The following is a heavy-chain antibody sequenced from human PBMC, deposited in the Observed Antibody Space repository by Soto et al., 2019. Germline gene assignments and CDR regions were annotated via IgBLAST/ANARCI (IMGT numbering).Heavy chain of an antibody. CDR2: FDPEDGET. V-gene: IGHV1-24*01. CDR1: GYTLTELS. CDR3: ATGREDTAMLGAYYFDY. J-gene: IGHJ4*02. D-gene: IGHD5-18*01. Sequence: ASVKVSCKVSGYTLTELSMHWVRQAPGKGLEWMRGFDPEDGETIYAQKFQGRVTMTEDTSTDTAYTELSSLRSEDTAVYYCATGREDTAMLGAYYFDYWGQGTLVTVSS.